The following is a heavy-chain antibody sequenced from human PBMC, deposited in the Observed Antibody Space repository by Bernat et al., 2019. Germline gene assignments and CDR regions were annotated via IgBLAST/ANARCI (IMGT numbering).Heavy chain of an antibody. J-gene: IGHJ4*02. V-gene: IGHV3-23*01. CDR1: GFSFSSHA. CDR3: AKVQTADWTSGFDY. D-gene: IGHD3/OR15-3a*01. Sequence: EVQLLESGGGLVQPGGSLRLSCAASGFSFSSHAISWVRQSPGKGLEWVSLISGSSATTYYADSVKGRFTISRDNSKNTLYLQMNSLRAEDTAVYYCAKVQTADWTSGFDYWGQGTLVNVSS. CDR2: ISGSSATT.